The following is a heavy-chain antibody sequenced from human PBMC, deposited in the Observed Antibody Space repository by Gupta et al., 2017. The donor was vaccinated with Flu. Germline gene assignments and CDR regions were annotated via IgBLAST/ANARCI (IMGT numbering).Heavy chain of an antibody. V-gene: IGHV3-74*01. CDR2: INSDATIT. J-gene: IGHJ4*02. Sequence: GRQAPGKVVVWVTRINSDATITNYADAVKGRFTISRDNAKNTLYLQVNRMRVEYTAVDYCVRYRRTAPRPDDWGQGTMVTVSS. CDR3: VRYRRTAPRPDD. D-gene: IGHD3-16*02.